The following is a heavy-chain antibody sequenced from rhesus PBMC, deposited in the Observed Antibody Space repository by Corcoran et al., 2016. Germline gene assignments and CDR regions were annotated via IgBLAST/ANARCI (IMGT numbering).Heavy chain of an antibody. CDR3: TRKGANDY. V-gene: IGHV3-16*02. CDR1: GFTFSNYW. Sequence: EVQLVESGGGLVQPGGPLRLSCAASGFTFSNYWLSWVRQAPGKGLDWVGFIKSKADGGTVAYANSVKGRFTISRDDSKNTLYLQMSSLNTEDSAVYHCTRKGANDYWGQGVLVTVSS. J-gene: IGHJ4*01. CDR2: IKSKADGGTV.